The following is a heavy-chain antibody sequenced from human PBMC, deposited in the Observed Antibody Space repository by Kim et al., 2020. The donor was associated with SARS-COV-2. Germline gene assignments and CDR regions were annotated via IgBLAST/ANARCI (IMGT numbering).Heavy chain of an antibody. CDR3: GTPLAAADTVDY. CDR2: IKSKTDGGTT. D-gene: IGHD6-13*01. J-gene: IGHJ4*02. Sequence: GGSLRLSCAASGFTFSNAWMSWVRQAPGKGLEWVGRIKSKTDGGTTDYAAPVKGRFTISRDDSKNTLYLQMNSLKTEDTAVYYCGTPLAAADTVDYWGQGTLVTVSS. CDR1: GFTFSNAW. V-gene: IGHV3-15*01.